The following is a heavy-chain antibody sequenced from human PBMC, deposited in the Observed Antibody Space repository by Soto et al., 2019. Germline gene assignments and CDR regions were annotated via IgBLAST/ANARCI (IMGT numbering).Heavy chain of an antibody. CDR2: IIPIFGTA. Sequence: QVQLVQSGAEVKKPGSSVKVSCKASGGTFSNYAINWVRQAPGQGLEWMGGIIPIFGTANYAQKFQGRVTIAADGSASTAYMERSSLRSEDTAVYYCARDGGWLQPKTDFDYWGQGTLVTVSS. J-gene: IGHJ4*02. CDR1: GGTFSNYA. D-gene: IGHD3-16*01. V-gene: IGHV1-69*12. CDR3: ARDGGWLQPKTDFDY.